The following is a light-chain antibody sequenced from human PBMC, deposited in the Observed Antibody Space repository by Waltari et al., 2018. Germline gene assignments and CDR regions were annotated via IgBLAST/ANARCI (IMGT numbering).Light chain of an antibody. CDR2: AAS. J-gene: IGKJ1*01. Sequence: AIRITQSPSSLSASTGDRVTITCRASPGISSYLAWYQQKPGKAPKVLSYAASTLQSGVPSRFSGSGSGTDFTLTISGLQSEDFAIYYCQQYYSNPATFGQGTKVEIK. V-gene: IGKV1-8*01. CDR3: QQYYSNPAT. CDR1: PGISSY.